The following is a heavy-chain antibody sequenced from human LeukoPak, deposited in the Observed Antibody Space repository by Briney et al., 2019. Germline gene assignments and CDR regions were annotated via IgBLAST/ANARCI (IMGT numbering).Heavy chain of an antibody. CDR2: IHPSGGST. V-gene: IGHV1-46*01. Sequence: GASVKVSCKASGDTFSNNYVQWVRQAPGQGLEWMGIIHPSGGSTTYAQKFQGRVTMTRDTSTSTVYTELSSLRSEDTAVYYCARVRFSSGWYIAFDMWGQGTVVTVSS. D-gene: IGHD6-19*01. J-gene: IGHJ3*02. CDR3: ARVRFSSGWYIAFDM. CDR1: GDTFSNNY.